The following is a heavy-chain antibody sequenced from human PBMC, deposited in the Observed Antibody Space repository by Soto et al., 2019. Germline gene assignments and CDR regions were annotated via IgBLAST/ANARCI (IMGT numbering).Heavy chain of an antibody. D-gene: IGHD1-26*01. J-gene: IGHJ5*02. V-gene: IGHV4-34*01. CDR3: ARVEVGAPFDP. CDR2: INHSGST. CDR1: GGSFSGYY. Sequence: PSETLSLTCAVYGGSFSGYYWSWIRQPPGKGLEWIGEINHSGSTNYNPSLKSRVTISVDTSKNQFSLKLSSVTAADTAVYYCARVEVGAPFDPWGQGTLVTVSS.